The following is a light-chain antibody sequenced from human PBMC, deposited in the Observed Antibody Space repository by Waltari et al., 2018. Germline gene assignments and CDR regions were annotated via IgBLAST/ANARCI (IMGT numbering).Light chain of an antibody. CDR2: KGN. CDR1: SCSVSTTSY. CDR3: ALYMGSGIWV. Sequence: QTVVTQEPSLSVSPGGTVTLTCTLSSCSVSTTSYATWYQQTPGQPPRTLVYKGNARSSGVPDRFSGSILGNKAALTITGAQADDESDYYCALYMGSGIWVFGGGTKLTVL. J-gene: IGLJ3*02. V-gene: IGLV8-61*01.